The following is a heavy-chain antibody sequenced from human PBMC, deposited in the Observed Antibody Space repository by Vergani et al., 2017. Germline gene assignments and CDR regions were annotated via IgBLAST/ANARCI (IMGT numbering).Heavy chain of an antibody. CDR1: GGTFSSYA. CDR3: AREGGNYDFWSGYYSY. D-gene: IGHD3-3*01. J-gene: IGHJ4*02. V-gene: IGHV1-69*11. CDR2: IIPILGTA. Sequence: QVQLVQSGAEVKKPGSSVKVSCKASGGTFSSYAISWVRQAPGQGLEWMGRIIPILGTANYAQKFQGRVTITADDSTSTAYMELSSLRAEDTAVYYCAREGGNYDFWSGYYSYWGQGTLVTVSS.